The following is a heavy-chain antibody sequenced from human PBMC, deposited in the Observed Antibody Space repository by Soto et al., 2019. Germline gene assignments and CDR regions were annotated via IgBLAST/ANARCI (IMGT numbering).Heavy chain of an antibody. CDR2: FYYSGST. J-gene: IGHJ4*02. CDR3: ARRYGYSFDY. Sequence: SETLSLTCTVSGGSISNTDYYWSWIRQPPGKGLEWIGYFYYSGSTNYNPSLKSRVTISVDTSKNQFSLKLSSVTAADTAVYYCARRYGYSFDYWGQGTLVTVSS. V-gene: IGHV4-30-4*01. CDR1: GGSISNTDYY. D-gene: IGHD1-1*01.